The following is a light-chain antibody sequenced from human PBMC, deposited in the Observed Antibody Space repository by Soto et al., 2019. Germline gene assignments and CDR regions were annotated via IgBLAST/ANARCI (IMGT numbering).Light chain of an antibody. J-gene: IGKJ4*01. CDR2: DAS. CDR1: QSVTNS. V-gene: IGKV3-11*01. Sequence: EIVLTQSPATLSLSPGERATLSCRASQSVTNSLAWYQQKPGQAPRLLVYDASNRATGIPTRFSGSGSGTDFTLTISNLEPEDFAVYYCQQHISWPLTFGGGTKVHIK. CDR3: QQHISWPLT.